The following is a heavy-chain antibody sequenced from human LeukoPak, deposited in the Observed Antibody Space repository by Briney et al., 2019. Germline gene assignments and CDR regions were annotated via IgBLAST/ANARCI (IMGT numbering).Heavy chain of an antibody. CDR2: IRSKANSYAT. CDR3: TRRGYYYMDV. J-gene: IGHJ6*03. Sequence: GGSLRLSCAASGFTSSGSAMHWVRQASGKGLEWVGRIRSKANSYATAYAASVKGRFTISRDDSKNTAYLQMNSLKTEDTAVYYCTRRGYYYMDVWGRGTTVTVSS. CDR1: GFTSSGSA. V-gene: IGHV3-73*01.